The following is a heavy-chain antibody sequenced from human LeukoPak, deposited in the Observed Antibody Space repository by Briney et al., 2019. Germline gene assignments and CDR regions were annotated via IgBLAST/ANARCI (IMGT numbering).Heavy chain of an antibody. CDR1: GFTFSNYA. D-gene: IGHD6-25*01. V-gene: IGHV3-23*05. CDR3: ARAADGY. Sequence: PGGSLRLSCAASGFTFSNYALSWVRQTPGKGLEWVSTINKNGGSAYYADSLKGRFTISRDNSKNTLYLQINSPRAEDTAVYYCARAADGYWGQGTLVTVSS. J-gene: IGHJ4*02. CDR2: INKNGGSA.